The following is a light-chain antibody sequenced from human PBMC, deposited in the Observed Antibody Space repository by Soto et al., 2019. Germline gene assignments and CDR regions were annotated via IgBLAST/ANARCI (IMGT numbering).Light chain of an antibody. J-gene: IGKJ1*01. V-gene: IGKV3-20*01. CDR1: QRLSSSS. CDR3: QQYGSSPRT. CDR2: GAS. Sequence: EIVLTQSPGTLSLSPGERAALSCRASQRLSSSSLAWYQQKPGHGPRLLIYGASRRATGIPDRFSATESGTDFTLTISSLEPEDFAVYYCQQYGSSPRTFGQGTKVEIK.